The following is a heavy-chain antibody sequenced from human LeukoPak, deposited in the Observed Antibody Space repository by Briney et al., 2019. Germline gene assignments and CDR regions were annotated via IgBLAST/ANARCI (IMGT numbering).Heavy chain of an antibody. CDR2: ISGSGGST. J-gene: IGHJ4*02. V-gene: IGHV3-23*01. CDR3: AKGGGLRYFDWLLR. D-gene: IGHD3-9*01. CDR1: GFIFSSHG. Sequence: GGSLRLSCAASGFIFSSHGMNWVRQAPGKGLEWVSAISGSGGSTYYADSVKGRFTMSRDNSKNTLYLQMNSLRAEDTAVYYCAKGGGLRYFDWLLRWGQGTLVTVSS.